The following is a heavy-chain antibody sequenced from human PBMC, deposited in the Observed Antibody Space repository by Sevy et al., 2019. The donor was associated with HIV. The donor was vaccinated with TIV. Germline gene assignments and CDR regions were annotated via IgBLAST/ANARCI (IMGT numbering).Heavy chain of an antibody. CDR3: AREMYYYGSGSAVYYYYGMDV. Sequence: SETLSLTCAVSGGSISSSNWWSWVRQPPGKGLEGIGEIYHSGSTNYNPSLKGRVTISVDKSKNQFSLKLSSVTAADTAVYYCAREMYYYGSGSAVYYYYGMDVWGQGTTVTVSS. J-gene: IGHJ6*02. D-gene: IGHD3-10*01. CDR2: IYHSGST. CDR1: GGSISSSNW. V-gene: IGHV4-4*02.